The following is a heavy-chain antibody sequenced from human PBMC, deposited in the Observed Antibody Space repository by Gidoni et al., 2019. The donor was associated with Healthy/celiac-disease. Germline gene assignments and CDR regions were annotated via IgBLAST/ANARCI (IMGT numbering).Heavy chain of an antibody. J-gene: IGHJ6*02. CDR2: IWYDGSNK. V-gene: IGHV3-33*01. D-gene: IGHD2-2*02. Sequence: QVQLVESGGGVVQPGRSLRLPCAASGFPFCSYGMHWVRQAPGKGLEWVAVIWYDGSNKYYADSVKGRFTISRDNSKNTLYLQMNSLRAEDTAVYYCARDCSSTSCYRGGMDVWGQGTTVTVSS. CDR1: GFPFCSYG. CDR3: ARDCSSTSCYRGGMDV.